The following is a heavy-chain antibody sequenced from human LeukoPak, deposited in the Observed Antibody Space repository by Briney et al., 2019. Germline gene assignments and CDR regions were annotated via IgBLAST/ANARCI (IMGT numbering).Heavy chain of an antibody. Sequence: SETLSLTCTVSGGSISSYYWSWIRQPPGKGLEWIGYIYYSGSTNYNPSLKSRVTISVDTSKNQFSLKLSSVTAADTAVYYCARASSIAVWGQGTLITVSS. J-gene: IGHJ4*02. V-gene: IGHV4-59*01. CDR2: IYYSGST. D-gene: IGHD6-6*01. CDR1: GGSISSYY. CDR3: ARASSIAV.